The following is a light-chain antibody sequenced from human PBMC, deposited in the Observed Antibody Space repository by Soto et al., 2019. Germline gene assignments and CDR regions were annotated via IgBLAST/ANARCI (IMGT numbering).Light chain of an antibody. CDR3: QQYNNWPGT. Sequence: DILMTQSPATLSLSPGGRATLSCRASQSVSSNLAWYQQKPGQAPRLLIQRASTRATGIPARFSGSGSGTEFTPTISSLQSEDFAVYFCQQYNNWPGTFGQGTKVDIK. V-gene: IGKV3-15*01. CDR1: QSVSSN. J-gene: IGKJ1*01. CDR2: RAS.